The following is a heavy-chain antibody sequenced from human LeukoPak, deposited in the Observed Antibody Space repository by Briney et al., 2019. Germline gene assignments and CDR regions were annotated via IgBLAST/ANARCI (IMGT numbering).Heavy chain of an antibody. Sequence: SETLSLTCAVYGGSFSGYYWSWIRQPPGKGLEWIGEINHSGSTNYNPSLKSRVTISVDTSKNQFSLKLSSVTAADTAVYYCARGWRQDHCSSTSCYHYYYGMDVWGQGTQVTVSS. CDR3: ARGWRQDHCSSTSCYHYYYGMDV. CDR1: GGSFSGYY. CDR2: INHSGST. D-gene: IGHD2-2*01. V-gene: IGHV4-34*01. J-gene: IGHJ6*02.